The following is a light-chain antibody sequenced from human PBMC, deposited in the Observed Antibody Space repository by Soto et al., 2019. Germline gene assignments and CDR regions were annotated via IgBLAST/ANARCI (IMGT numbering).Light chain of an antibody. J-gene: IGLJ3*02. Sequence: QSVLTQPPSASGTPGQRVSISCSGSSSNIGAGYDVHWYQQLPGTAPKLLIYGNTNRPSGVPDRFSGSKSGTSASLAISRLQAEDEADYFCQSYDSSLSGAVFGGGTKLTVL. CDR2: GNT. CDR3: QSYDSSLSGAV. CDR1: SSNIGAGYD. V-gene: IGLV1-40*01.